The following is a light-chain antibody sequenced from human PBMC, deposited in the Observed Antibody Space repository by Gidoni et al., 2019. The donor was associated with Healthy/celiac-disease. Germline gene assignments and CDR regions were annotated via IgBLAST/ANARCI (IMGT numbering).Light chain of an antibody. CDR1: QSVSSSY. CDR2: GAS. Sequence: ESVLTQAPGTLSLSPGERATLSCRASQSVSSSYLAWYQQKPGQAPRLLIYGASSRAPGIPDRFSGSGSGTDFTLTISRLEPEDFAVYYCQQYGSSPLTFXGXTKVELK. V-gene: IGKV3-20*01. J-gene: IGKJ4*01. CDR3: QQYGSSPLT.